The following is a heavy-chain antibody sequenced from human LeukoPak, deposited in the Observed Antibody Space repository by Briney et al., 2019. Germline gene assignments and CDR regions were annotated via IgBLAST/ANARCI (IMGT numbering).Heavy chain of an antibody. CDR2: IYHSGSP. J-gene: IGHJ4*02. D-gene: IGHD1-1*01. CDR1: GGSISSSSYY. Sequence: SETPSLTCTVSGGSISSSSYYWGWIRQPPGKGLEWIGSIYHSGSPYYNPSLKSRVTISVDTSKNHFSLKLSSVTAADTAVYYCARGNWNDVVGYYFDYWGQGTLVTVSS. V-gene: IGHV4-39*02. CDR3: ARGNWNDVVGYYFDY.